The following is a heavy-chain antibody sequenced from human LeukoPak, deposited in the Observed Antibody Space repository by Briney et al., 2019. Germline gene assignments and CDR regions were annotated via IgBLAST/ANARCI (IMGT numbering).Heavy chain of an antibody. Sequence: PGGSLRLSCAASVFSFSDYGMHWGRQAPAEGLGWVAFILYDESKTYYGDYVKGRFTVSRDNSKNTLYLQLARLRAEDTAVYYCAKTHLPASSSGTSYCDYWGQGTLVTVSS. CDR3: AKTHLPASSSGTSYCDY. CDR2: ILYDESKT. V-gene: IGHV3-30*02. CDR1: VFSFSDYG. D-gene: IGHD1-26*01. J-gene: IGHJ4*02.